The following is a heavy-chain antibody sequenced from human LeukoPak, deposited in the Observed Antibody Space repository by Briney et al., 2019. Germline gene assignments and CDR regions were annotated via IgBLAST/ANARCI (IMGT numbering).Heavy chain of an antibody. V-gene: IGHV4-59*01. J-gene: IGHJ4*02. Sequence: SETPSLTCTVSGGSISSYYWSWIRQPPGKGLEWIGYIYYSGSTNYNPSLKSRVTISVDTSKNQFSLKLSSVTAADTAVYYCARDTAYYYDSSGYHGGFDYWGQGTLVTVSS. CDR1: GGSISSYY. CDR2: IYYSGST. D-gene: IGHD3-22*01. CDR3: ARDTAYYYDSSGYHGGFDY.